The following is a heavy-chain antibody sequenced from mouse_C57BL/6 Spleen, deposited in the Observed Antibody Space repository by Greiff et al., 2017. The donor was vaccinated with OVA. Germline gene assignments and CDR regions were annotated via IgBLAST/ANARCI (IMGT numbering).Heavy chain of an antibody. Sequence: VQLQQSGAELAKPGASVKLSCKASGYTFTSYWMHWVKQRPGQGLEWIGYINPSSGYTKYNQKFKDKATLTADKSSSTAYMQLSSLTYEDSAVYYCAPLYPYDYDDGAWFAYWGQGTLVTVSA. D-gene: IGHD2-4*01. CDR1: GYTFTSYW. V-gene: IGHV1-7*01. CDR3: APLYPYDYDDGAWFAY. CDR2: INPSSGYT. J-gene: IGHJ3*01.